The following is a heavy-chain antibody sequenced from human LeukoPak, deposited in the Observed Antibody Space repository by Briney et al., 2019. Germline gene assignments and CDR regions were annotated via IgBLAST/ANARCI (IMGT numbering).Heavy chain of an antibody. CDR1: GGTFSSYA. D-gene: IGHD2-15*01. Sequence: ASVKVSCKAPGGTFSSYAICSVRQAPGQGLEWMGRIIPILGIANYAQKFQGRVTITADKSTSTAYMELSSLRSEDTAVYYCARGGGGQDAFDIWGQGTMVTVSS. CDR2: IIPILGIA. CDR3: ARGGGGQDAFDI. J-gene: IGHJ3*02. V-gene: IGHV1-69*04.